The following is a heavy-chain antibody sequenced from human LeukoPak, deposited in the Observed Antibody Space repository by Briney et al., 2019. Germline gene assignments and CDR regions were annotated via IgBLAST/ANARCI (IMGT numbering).Heavy chain of an antibody. Sequence: ASVKVSCKASGYTFTSYGISWVRQAPGQGFEWMGWISAYNGNTNYAQKLQGRVTMTTDTSTSTAYMELRSLRPDDTAVYYCARDETNGSGSYYKSPYYYGMDVWGQGTTVTVSS. CDR2: ISAYNGNT. CDR3: ARDETNGSGSYYKSPYYYGMDV. J-gene: IGHJ6*02. V-gene: IGHV1-18*01. D-gene: IGHD3-10*01. CDR1: GYTFTSYG.